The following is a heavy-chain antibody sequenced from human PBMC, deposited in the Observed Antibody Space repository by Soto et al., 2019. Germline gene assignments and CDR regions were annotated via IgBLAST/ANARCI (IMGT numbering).Heavy chain of an antibody. Sequence: SETLSLTCAVYGGSFSGYYWSWSRQPPGKGLEWIGEINHSGSTNYNPSLKSRVTISVDTSKNQFSLKLSSVTAADTAVYYCASLLVGFGELLFDPWGQRTLVTVSS. CDR3: ASLLVGFGELLFDP. D-gene: IGHD3-10*01. CDR2: INHSGST. J-gene: IGHJ5*02. V-gene: IGHV4-34*01. CDR1: GGSFSGYY.